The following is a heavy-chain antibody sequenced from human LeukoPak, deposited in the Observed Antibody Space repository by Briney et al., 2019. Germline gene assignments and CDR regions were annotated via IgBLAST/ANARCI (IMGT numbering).Heavy chain of an antibody. CDR1: GFTFSSYW. Sequence: GGSLRLSCAASGFTFSSYWMHWVRQAPGKGLVWVSRINSDGSSTSYADSVKGRFTISRDNAKNTLYLQMNSLRAEDTAVYYCARTTGTRWFDPWGQGTLVTVSS. CDR2: INSDGSST. J-gene: IGHJ5*02. V-gene: IGHV3-74*01. D-gene: IGHD1-1*01. CDR3: ARTTGTRWFDP.